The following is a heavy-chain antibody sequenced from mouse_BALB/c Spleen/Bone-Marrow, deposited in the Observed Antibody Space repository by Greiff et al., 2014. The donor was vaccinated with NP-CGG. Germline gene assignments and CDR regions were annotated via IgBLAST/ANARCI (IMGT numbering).Heavy chain of an antibody. Sequence: VKLMESAAELARPGASVKMSCKASGCSFTSYTMHWVKQRPGQGLEWIGYINPSSGYNEYNQKFKDKTTLTADKSSSTAYMQLSSLTSEDSAVYYCARPYGNYVYYWGQGTTLTVSS. CDR2: INPSSGYN. CDR3: ARPYGNYVYY. CDR1: GCSFTSYT. V-gene: IGHV1-4*02. J-gene: IGHJ2*01. D-gene: IGHD2-10*02.